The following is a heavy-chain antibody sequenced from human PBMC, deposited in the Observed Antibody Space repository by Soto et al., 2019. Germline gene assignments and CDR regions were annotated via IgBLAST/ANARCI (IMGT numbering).Heavy chain of an antibody. CDR2: INAGNGNT. D-gene: IGHD4-4*01. V-gene: IGHV1-3*01. J-gene: IGHJ6*03. Sequence: ASVKVACKASGYTFTSYAMHWVRQAPGQRLEWMGWINAGNGNTKYSQKFQGRVTITRDTSASTAYMELSSLRSEDTAVYYCARGSNYYYYYYVXVWGKGTTVXVSS. CDR3: ARGSNYYYYYYVXV. CDR1: GYTFTSYA.